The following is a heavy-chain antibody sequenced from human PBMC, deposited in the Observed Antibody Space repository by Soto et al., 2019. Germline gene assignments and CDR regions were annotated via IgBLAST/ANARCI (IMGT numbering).Heavy chain of an antibody. CDR2: ISSSGSTI. D-gene: IGHD3-3*01. CDR1: AFIFIDYY. CDR3: ARAALYYDFWSGADNDAFDV. Sequence: GSLRLSCAASAFIFIDYYMSWSRQAPWKGMEWVSYISSSGSTIYYADSVKGRFTISRDNAKNSLYLQVNSLRAEDTAVYYCARAALYYDFWSGADNDAFDVWGQGTMVTVSS. J-gene: IGHJ3*01. V-gene: IGHV3-11*01.